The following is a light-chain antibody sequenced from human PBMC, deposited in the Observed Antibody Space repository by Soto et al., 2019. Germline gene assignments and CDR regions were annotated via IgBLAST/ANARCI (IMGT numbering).Light chain of an antibody. CDR2: GNN. J-gene: IGLJ3*02. CDR1: NSNIGAGSH. Sequence: QSVLTQPPSVSGAPGQGVTISCTGSNSNIGAGSHVHWYQHFPGAAPRLLIYGNNNRPSGVPARFSASKSDTSASLAITGLQADDEADYYCQSFDNSLTHPVFGGGTKSPS. V-gene: IGLV1-40*01. CDR3: QSFDNSLTHPV.